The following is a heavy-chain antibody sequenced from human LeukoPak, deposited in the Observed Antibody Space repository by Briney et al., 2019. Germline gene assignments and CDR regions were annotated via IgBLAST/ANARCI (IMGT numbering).Heavy chain of an antibody. CDR2: INHSGST. CDR1: GGSFSGYY. CDR3: ARGVYCSGGNCYLPLDS. Sequence: SETLSLTCAVYGGSFSGYYWSWIRQPPGKGLEWIGEINHSGSTNYSPSLQSRVTISVDTSKNQFSLKLSSVTAADPAVYYCARGVYCSGGNCYLPLDSWGQGTLVTVSS. D-gene: IGHD2-15*01. J-gene: IGHJ4*02. V-gene: IGHV4-34*01.